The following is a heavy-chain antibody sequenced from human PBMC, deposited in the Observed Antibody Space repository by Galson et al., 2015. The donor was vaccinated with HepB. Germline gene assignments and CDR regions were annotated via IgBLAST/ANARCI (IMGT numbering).Heavy chain of an antibody. V-gene: IGHV3-30-3*01. J-gene: IGHJ4*02. CDR1: GFTFSNYV. CDR3: AREVDGNAFDY. D-gene: IGHD1-1*01. Sequence: SLRLSCAASGFTFSNYVMHWVRQAPGKGLEWVAFISYDGSNKNYADSVKGRFTISRDNSKSTLHLEMSSLKTEDMAVYYCAREVDGNAFDYWGQGTLVTVSS. CDR2: ISYDGSNK.